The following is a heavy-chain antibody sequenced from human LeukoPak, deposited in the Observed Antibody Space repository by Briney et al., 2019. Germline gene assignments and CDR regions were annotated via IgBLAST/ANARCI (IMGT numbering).Heavy chain of an antibody. CDR1: GGSLSSYY. D-gene: IGHD6-6*01. V-gene: IGHV4-4*07. CDR2: IYTSGST. J-gene: IGHJ4*02. CDR3: ARHGDSSSYYFDY. Sequence: SETLSLTCTVSGGSLSSYYWSWIRQPAGKGLEWIGRIYTSGSTNYNPSLKSRVTMSVDTSKNQFSLRLSSVTARDTAVYYCARHGDSSSYYFDYWGQGTLVTVSS.